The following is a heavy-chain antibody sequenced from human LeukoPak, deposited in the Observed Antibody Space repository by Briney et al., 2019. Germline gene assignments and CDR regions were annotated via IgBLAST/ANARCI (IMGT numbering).Heavy chain of an antibody. CDR3: AKGRARWGSSPPYYFDY. V-gene: IGHV3-23*01. Sequence: PGGSLRLSCAASGFTFSSYAMSWVRQAPGKGLEWVSAISGSGGSTYYADSVKGRFSISRDNSKNTLSLQMNSLRAEDTAVYYCAKGRARWGSSPPYYFDYWGQGTLVTVSS. J-gene: IGHJ4*02. D-gene: IGHD6-6*01. CDR1: GFTFSSYA. CDR2: ISGSGGST.